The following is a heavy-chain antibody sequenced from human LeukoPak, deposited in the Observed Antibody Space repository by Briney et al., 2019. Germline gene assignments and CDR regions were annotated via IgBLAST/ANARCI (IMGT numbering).Heavy chain of an antibody. Sequence: PSASVKVSCKASGGTFSSYAISWVRQAPGQGLEWMGWISAYNGNTNYAQKLQGRVTMTTDTSTSTAYMELRSLRSDDTAVYYCARVQYIKRVVVVAANLFSFDYWGQGTLVTVSS. CDR2: ISAYNGNT. CDR1: GGTFSSYA. CDR3: ARVQYIKRVVVVAANLFSFDY. V-gene: IGHV1-18*01. J-gene: IGHJ4*02. D-gene: IGHD2-15*01.